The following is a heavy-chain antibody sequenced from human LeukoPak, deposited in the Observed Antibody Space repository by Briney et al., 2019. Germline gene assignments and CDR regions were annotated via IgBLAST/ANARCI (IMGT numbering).Heavy chain of an antibody. CDR3: ARLWYYDSSGYPDY. CDR2: IYYSGST. Sequence: PSETLSLTCTVSGGSISSYYWSWIRQPPGKGLEWIGYIYYSGSTNYNPSLKSQVTISVDTSKNQFSLKLSSVTAADTAVYYCARLWYYDSSGYPDYWGQGTLVTVSS. J-gene: IGHJ4*02. D-gene: IGHD3-22*01. CDR1: GGSISSYY. V-gene: IGHV4-59*08.